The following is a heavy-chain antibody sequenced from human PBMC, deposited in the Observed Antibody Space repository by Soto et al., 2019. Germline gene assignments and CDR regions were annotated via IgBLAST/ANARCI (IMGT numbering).Heavy chain of an antibody. J-gene: IGHJ4*02. V-gene: IGHV4-31*03. CDR2: IYYTGSM. Sequence: NPSETLSLTCTVSGGSISSGGYYWSWVRQHPGKGLEWIGYIYYTGSMYYNPSLKSRVTISVDTSKNQFSLKLSSVTAADTAVYYCARARDYGDYFDYWGQGALVTVSS. CDR3: ARARDYGDYFDY. D-gene: IGHD4-17*01. CDR1: GGSISSGGYY.